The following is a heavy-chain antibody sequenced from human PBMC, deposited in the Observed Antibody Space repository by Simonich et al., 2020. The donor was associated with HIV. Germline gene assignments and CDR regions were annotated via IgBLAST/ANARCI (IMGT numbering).Heavy chain of an antibody. CDR3: AGSVADIVAAGFGF. Sequence: QVQLQQWGVGLLKPSETLSLTCAVYGGSFSGYYWSWIRQPPGKGREWIGEINHSGGTNYNPTLKRRVTISVDTSKNQFSLKLSSVTAADTAVYYCAGSVADIVAAGFGFWGQGTLVTVSS. CDR2: INHSGGT. CDR1: GGSFSGYY. J-gene: IGHJ4*02. D-gene: IGHD5-12*01. V-gene: IGHV4-34*01.